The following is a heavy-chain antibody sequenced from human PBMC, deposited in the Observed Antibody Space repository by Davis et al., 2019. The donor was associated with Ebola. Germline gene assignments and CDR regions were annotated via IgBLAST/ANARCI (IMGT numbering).Heavy chain of an antibody. CDR2: LGHGGDE. CDR1: GFTFSSYA. Sequence: GESLKISCAASGFTFSSYAMHWVRQAPGKGLQWVSALGHGGDEWYAESVRGRFTISRDNSKNTLDLQMNSLRADDTAVYYCASGYSYGYGSFDYWGQGTLVTVSS. D-gene: IGHD5-18*01. J-gene: IGHJ4*02. V-gene: IGHV3/OR16-10*01. CDR3: ASGYSYGYGSFDY.